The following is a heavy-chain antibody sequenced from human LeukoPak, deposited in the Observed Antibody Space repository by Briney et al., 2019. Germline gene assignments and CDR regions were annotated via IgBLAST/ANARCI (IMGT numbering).Heavy chain of an antibody. CDR3: AKGTTFDAFDI. D-gene: IGHD3-16*01. Sequence: GGSLRLSCAAAGFTFDNYAMHWVRQAPGKGLEWVSRISWNAGGIVYADSVKGRFTFSRDNTKNSLYLQVNSLRAEDTALYYCAKGTTFDAFDIWGQGTMVTVSS. J-gene: IGHJ3*02. V-gene: IGHV3-9*01. CDR1: GFTFDNYA. CDR2: ISWNAGGI.